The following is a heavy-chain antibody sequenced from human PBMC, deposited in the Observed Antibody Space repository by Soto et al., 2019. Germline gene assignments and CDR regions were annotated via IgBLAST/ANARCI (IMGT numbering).Heavy chain of an antibody. CDR1: GGSIISYY. Sequence: SETLSLTCTFSGGSIISYYWSWIRQPPGKGLEWIGYIYYSGSTNYNPSLKSRVTISVDTSKNQLSLKLSSVTAADTAVYYCARGFGELRYGMDVWGQGTTVTV. V-gene: IGHV4-59*01. J-gene: IGHJ6*02. CDR2: IYYSGST. D-gene: IGHD3-10*01. CDR3: ARGFGELRYGMDV.